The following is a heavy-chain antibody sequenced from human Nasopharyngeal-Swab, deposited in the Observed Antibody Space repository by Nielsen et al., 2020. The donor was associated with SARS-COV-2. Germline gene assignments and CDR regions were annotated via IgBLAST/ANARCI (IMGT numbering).Heavy chain of an antibody. J-gene: IGHJ4*02. CDR3: AKDRGYSSSWYYFDY. D-gene: IGHD6-13*01. V-gene: IGHV3-23*01. CDR1: GFTFSSYA. CDR2: ISGSGGST. Sequence: GESLKISCAASGFTFSSYAMSWVRQAPGKGLEWVSAISGSGGSTYYADSVKGRFTISRDNSKNTLYLQMNSLRAEDTAVYHCAKDRGYSSSWYYFDYWGQGTLVTVSS.